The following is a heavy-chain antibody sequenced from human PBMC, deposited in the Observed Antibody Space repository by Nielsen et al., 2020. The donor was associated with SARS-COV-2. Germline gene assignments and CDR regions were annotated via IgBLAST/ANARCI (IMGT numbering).Heavy chain of an antibody. V-gene: IGHV3-74*01. CDR2: INSDGSST. J-gene: IGHJ6*02. D-gene: IGHD3-3*01. Sequence: GESLKISCAASGFTFSSYWMHWVRQAPGKGLVWASRINSDGSSTSYADSVKGRFTISRDNAKNTLYLQMNSLRAEDTAVYYCARDQFLEWLLGYYYYGMDVWGQGTTVTVSS. CDR1: GFTFSSYW. CDR3: ARDQFLEWLLGYYYYGMDV.